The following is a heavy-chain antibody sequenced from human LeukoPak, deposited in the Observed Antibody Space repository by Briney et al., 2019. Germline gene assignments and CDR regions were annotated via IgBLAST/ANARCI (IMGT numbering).Heavy chain of an antibody. Sequence: SETLSLTCAVYGGSFSGYYWSWIRQPPGKGLEWIGEINHSGSTNYNPSLKSRVTISVDTSKNQFSLKLSSVTAADTAVYYCARGSSYYGSGSYPRWFDPWGQGTLVTVSS. CDR2: INHSGST. D-gene: IGHD3-10*01. CDR1: GGSFSGYY. CDR3: ARGSSYYGSGSYPRWFDP. J-gene: IGHJ5*02. V-gene: IGHV4-34*01.